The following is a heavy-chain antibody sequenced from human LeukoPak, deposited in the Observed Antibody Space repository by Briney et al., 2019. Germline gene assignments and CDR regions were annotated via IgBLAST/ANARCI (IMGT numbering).Heavy chain of an antibody. Sequence: ASVKVSCKTSGYTFTGYYIHWVRQAPGQGLEWMGWISPNSGGTNYPQKFQGRVTMTTDTSTSTAYMELRSLRSDDTAVYYCARVSGSGSYYNDYWGQGTLVTVSS. CDR2: ISPNSGGT. V-gene: IGHV1-2*02. J-gene: IGHJ4*02. CDR3: ARVSGSGSYYNDY. CDR1: GYTFTGYY. D-gene: IGHD3-10*01.